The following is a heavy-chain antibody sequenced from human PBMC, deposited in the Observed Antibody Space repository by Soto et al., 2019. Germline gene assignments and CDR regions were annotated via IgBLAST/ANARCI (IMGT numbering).Heavy chain of an antibody. V-gene: IGHV4-34*01. CDR1: GGSFSGYY. J-gene: IGHJ6*03. D-gene: IGHD3-3*01. CDR2: INHSGST. Sequence: QVQLQQWGAGLLQPSETLSLTCAVYGGSFSGYYWSWIRQPPGRGLEWIGEINHSGSTNYNPSLKSRVTMSVDTSKNQFSLKLSSVTAADTAVYFCARAVGGYAFWSAPYYYYYYMDVWGKGTTVTVSS. CDR3: ARAVGGYAFWSAPYYYYYYMDV.